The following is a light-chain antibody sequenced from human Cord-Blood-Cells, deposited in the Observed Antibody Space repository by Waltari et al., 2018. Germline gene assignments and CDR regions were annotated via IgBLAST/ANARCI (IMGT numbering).Light chain of an antibody. Sequence: EIVLTQSPGTLSLSPGERATLSCRASQSVSSSYLAWYQQEPGQATRLVIYGSSSRAACIPDRFSGSDSGTDLTLTISRLEPEDFAVYYCQQYGSSPPWTFGQGTKVEIK. CDR2: GSS. CDR1: QSVSSSY. V-gene: IGKV3-20*01. CDR3: QQYGSSPPWT. J-gene: IGKJ1*01.